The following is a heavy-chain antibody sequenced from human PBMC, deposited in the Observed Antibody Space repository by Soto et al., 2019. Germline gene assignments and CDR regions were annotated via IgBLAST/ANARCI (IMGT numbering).Heavy chain of an antibody. D-gene: IGHD2-15*01. CDR2: ISGSGGST. CDR3: AKKSEYCSGGSCYYRWFDP. V-gene: IGHV3-23*01. CDR1: GFTFSSYA. Sequence: PGGSLRLSCAASGFTFSSYAMSWVRQAPGKGLEWVSAISGSGGSTYYADSVKGRFTISRDNSKNTLYLQMNSLRAEDTAVYYCAKKSEYCSGGSCYYRWFDPWGQGTLVTVSS. J-gene: IGHJ5*02.